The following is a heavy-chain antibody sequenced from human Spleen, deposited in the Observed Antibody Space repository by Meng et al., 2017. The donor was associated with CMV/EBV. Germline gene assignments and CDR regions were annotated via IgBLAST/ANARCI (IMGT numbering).Heavy chain of an antibody. Sequence: LSCAASGFTFHSSNMYWVRQAPGQGLEWVSYISRSDTIILYAYSVKGRFTISRDSAKNSLYLQMNSLRAEDSAVYYCARDVQGPDVWGQGTAVTVSS. CDR3: ARDVQGPDV. CDR1: GFTFHSSN. V-gene: IGHV3-48*04. D-gene: IGHD6-6*01. CDR2: ISRSDTII. J-gene: IGHJ6*01.